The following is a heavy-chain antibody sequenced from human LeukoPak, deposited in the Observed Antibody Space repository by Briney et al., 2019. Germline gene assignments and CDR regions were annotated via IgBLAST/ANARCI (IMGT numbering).Heavy chain of an antibody. CDR2: IYDSGST. V-gene: IGHV4-59*12. CDR1: GGSISSYY. D-gene: IGHD4-17*01. Sequence: SSETLSLTCTVSGGSISSYYWSWIRQPPGKGLEWIGYIYDSGSTNYNPSLKSRVTISVDTSKNQFSLKLSSVTAADTAVYYCARKGYGDHDFDYWGQGTLVTVSS. J-gene: IGHJ4*02. CDR3: ARKGYGDHDFDY.